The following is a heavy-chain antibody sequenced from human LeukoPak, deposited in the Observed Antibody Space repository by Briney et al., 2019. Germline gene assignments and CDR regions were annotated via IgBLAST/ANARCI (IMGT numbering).Heavy chain of an antibody. J-gene: IGHJ5*02. V-gene: IGHV1-24*01. CDR3: ATAYCGGDCRNWFDP. D-gene: IGHD2-21*01. CDR1: GYTLTELS. Sequence: ASVKVSCKVSGYTLTELSIHWVRQAPGKGLEWMGGFDPEDGETIYAQKFQGRVTMTADTSTDTAYMVLSSLTSEATAVYNCATAYCGGDCRNWFDPWGQGTLVTVSS. CDR2: FDPEDGET.